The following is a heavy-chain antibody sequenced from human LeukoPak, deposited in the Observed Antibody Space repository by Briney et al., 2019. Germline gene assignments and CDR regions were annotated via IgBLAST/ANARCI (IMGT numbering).Heavy chain of an antibody. V-gene: IGHV4-59*01. CDR1: GGSTKNYY. Sequence: SETLSLTCSVSGGSTKNYYWSWIRQPPGKGLEWLGNIYFGGTTDYNSSLKSRLTISVDTSKNQLSLNLQSVTAADTATYYCARHRSDTGGKKGVNWFDPWGRGTLVTVSS. CDR2: IYFGGTT. D-gene: IGHD4-23*01. CDR3: ARHRSDTGGKKGVNWFDP. J-gene: IGHJ5*02.